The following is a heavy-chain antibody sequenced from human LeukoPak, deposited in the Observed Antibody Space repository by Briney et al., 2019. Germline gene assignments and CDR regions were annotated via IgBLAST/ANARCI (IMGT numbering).Heavy chain of an antibody. CDR1: AYTFTSYD. CDR2: MNPNSGNT. CDR3: ARRGGKGGTTFGY. J-gene: IGHJ4*02. D-gene: IGHD1-7*01. V-gene: IGHV1-8*01. Sequence: ASVKVSCKASAYTFTSYDINWVRQATGQGPEWMGWMNPNSGNTGYAQKCQGRVTMTRNTSISTAYMELSSLRSEDTAVYYCARRGGKGGTTFGYWGQGTLVTVSS.